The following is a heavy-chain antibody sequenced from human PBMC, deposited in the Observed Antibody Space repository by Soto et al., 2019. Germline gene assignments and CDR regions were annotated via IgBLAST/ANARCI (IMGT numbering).Heavy chain of an antibody. V-gene: IGHV1-8*01. CDR2: MNPNSGNT. CDR1: RYTFTSYD. D-gene: IGHD3-3*01. Sequence: ASVKVSCKASRYTFTSYDINWVRQATGQGLEWMGWMNPNSGNTGYAQKFQGRVTMTRNTSISTAYMELSSLRSEDTAVYYCARAARFLEWWEYYYYGMDVWGQGTTVTVSS. CDR3: ARAARFLEWWEYYYYGMDV. J-gene: IGHJ6*02.